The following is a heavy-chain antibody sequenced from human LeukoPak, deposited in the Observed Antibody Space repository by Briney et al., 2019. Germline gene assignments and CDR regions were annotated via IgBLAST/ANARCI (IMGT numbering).Heavy chain of an antibody. J-gene: IGHJ4*02. CDR3: ARVLITMVRGVGLDY. Sequence: GGSLRLSCAASGFTFSSYEMNWVRQAPGKGLEWVSYISSSGSTIYYADSVKGRFTISRDNVKNSLYLQMNSLRAEDTAVYYCARVLITMVRGVGLDYWGQGTLVTVSS. CDR2: ISSSGSTI. V-gene: IGHV3-48*03. D-gene: IGHD3-10*01. CDR1: GFTFSSYE.